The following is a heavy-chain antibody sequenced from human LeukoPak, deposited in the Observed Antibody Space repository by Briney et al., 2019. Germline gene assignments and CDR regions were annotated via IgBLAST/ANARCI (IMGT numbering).Heavy chain of an antibody. Sequence: GGSLRLSCAASGFTFSSYSMNWVRQAPGKGLEWVSSISSSSSYIYYADSVKGRFTISRDNAKNSLYLQMNSLRAEDTAVYYCARADYGDSDYYYYGMDVWGQGTTVTVSS. V-gene: IGHV3-21*01. CDR1: GFTFSSYS. D-gene: IGHD4-17*01. CDR3: ARADYGDSDYYYYGMDV. J-gene: IGHJ6*02. CDR2: ISSSSSYI.